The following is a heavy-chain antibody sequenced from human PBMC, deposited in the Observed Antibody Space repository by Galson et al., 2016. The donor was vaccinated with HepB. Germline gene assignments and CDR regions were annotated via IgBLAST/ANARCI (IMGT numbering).Heavy chain of an antibody. CDR2: ISWNSAGI. CDR3: TKDRGSTVAGNGGDS. D-gene: IGHD6-19*01. Sequence: SLRLSCAASGFTFDDHAMHWVRQAPGKGLEWVAGISWNSAGIGYADSVKGRFTISRDNAKNSLYLQMNSLRPEDTALYYCTKDRGSTVAGNGGDSWGQGTLVTVSS. J-gene: IGHJ4*02. V-gene: IGHV3-9*01. CDR1: GFTFDDHA.